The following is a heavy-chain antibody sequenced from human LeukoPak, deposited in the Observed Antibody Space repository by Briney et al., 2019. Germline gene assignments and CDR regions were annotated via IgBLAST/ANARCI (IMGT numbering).Heavy chain of an antibody. Sequence: GGSLRLSCAASGFTFSSYAMHWVRQAPGKGLEWVAVISYDGSNKYYADSVKGRFTISRDNAKNSLYLQMNGLRAEDTAVYYCAREAARSYYYYGSGSYSVDYWGQGTLVTVSS. CDR2: ISYDGSNK. D-gene: IGHD3-10*01. J-gene: IGHJ4*02. V-gene: IGHV3-30*04. CDR1: GFTFSSYA. CDR3: AREAARSYYYYGSGSYSVDY.